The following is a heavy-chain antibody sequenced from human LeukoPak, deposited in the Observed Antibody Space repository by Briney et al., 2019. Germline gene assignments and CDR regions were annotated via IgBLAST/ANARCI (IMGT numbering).Heavy chain of an antibody. D-gene: IGHD5-18*01. CDR3: AKATELWLLDY. CDR2: IWYDGSNK. V-gene: IGHV3-33*06. Sequence: GRSLRLSCAASGFTFTNYGMHWVRQAPGKGLEWVAVIWYDGSNKYYADSVKGRYTISRDNSKTTLYLQMNSLRAEDTAVYYCAKATELWLLDYWGQGTLVTVSS. CDR1: GFTFTNYG. J-gene: IGHJ4*02.